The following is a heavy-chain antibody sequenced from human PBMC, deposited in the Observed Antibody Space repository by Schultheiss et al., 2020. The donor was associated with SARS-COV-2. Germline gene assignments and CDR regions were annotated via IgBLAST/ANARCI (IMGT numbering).Heavy chain of an antibody. D-gene: IGHD1-26*01. CDR1: GGTFSSYA. Sequence: ASVKVSCKASGGTFSSYAISWVRQAPGQGLEWMGIINPSGGSTSYAQKFQGRVTMTRDTSTSTVYMELSSLRSEDTAVYYCASLVGATPDYWGQGTLVTVSS. V-gene: IGHV1-46*01. CDR2: INPSGGST. J-gene: IGHJ4*02. CDR3: ASLVGATPDY.